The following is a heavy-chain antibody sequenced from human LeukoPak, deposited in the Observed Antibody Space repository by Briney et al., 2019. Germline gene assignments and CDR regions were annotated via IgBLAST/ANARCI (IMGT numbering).Heavy chain of an antibody. Sequence: SGGSLRLSCVASGFTFSNYWMLWVRQAPGKGLMWVSLISTDGKSTRYAESVKGRFTISRDNSKNTLYLQMNSLRAEDTAVYSCARDGASMVRGVRIDYWGQGTLVTVSS. D-gene: IGHD3-10*01. CDR3: ARDGASMVRGVRIDY. CDR1: GFTFSNYW. V-gene: IGHV3-74*01. CDR2: ISTDGKST. J-gene: IGHJ4*02.